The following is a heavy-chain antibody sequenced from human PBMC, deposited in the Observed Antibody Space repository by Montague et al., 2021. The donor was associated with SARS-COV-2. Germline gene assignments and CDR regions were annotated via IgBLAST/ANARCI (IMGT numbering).Heavy chain of an antibody. CDR1: GFPFDDYG. Sequence: SLSSAASGFPFDDYGMSLFRQAPVKGLEWVSGINWNGGSTGYADSVKGRFTISRDNAKNSLYLQMNSLRAEDTALYHCARLPERRDDAFDIWGQGTMVTVSS. CDR2: INWNGGST. V-gene: IGHV3-20*01. J-gene: IGHJ3*02. CDR3: ARLPERRDDAFDI. D-gene: IGHD1-1*01.